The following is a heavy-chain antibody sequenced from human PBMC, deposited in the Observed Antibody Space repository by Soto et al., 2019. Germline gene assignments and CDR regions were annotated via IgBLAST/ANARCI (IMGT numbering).Heavy chain of an antibody. CDR1: GFTFSSYW. D-gene: IGHD6-19*01. CDR3: ARWPSGWLYFYMDV. Sequence: GGSLRLSCAASGFTFSSYWMHWVRQAPGKGLVWVSRINSDGSSTSYADSVKGRFTISRDNAKNTLYLQMNSLRAEDTAVYYCARWPSGWLYFYMDVWGKGTTVTVSS. CDR2: INSDGSST. J-gene: IGHJ6*03. V-gene: IGHV3-74*01.